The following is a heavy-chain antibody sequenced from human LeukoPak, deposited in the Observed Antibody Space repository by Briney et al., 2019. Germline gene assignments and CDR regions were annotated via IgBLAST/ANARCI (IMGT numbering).Heavy chain of an antibody. D-gene: IGHD6-19*01. Sequence: GGSLRLSCAASGFTFRNYGMHWVRQAPGKGLEWVAVIPYDGFNPYYADSVKGRLTISRDNSKNTLWLQMNSLRADDTAVYYCAKVKEMYSSGSYYFDYWGQGTLVTVSS. V-gene: IGHV3-30*18. CDR1: GFTFRNYG. CDR2: IPYDGFNP. J-gene: IGHJ4*02. CDR3: AKVKEMYSSGSYYFDY.